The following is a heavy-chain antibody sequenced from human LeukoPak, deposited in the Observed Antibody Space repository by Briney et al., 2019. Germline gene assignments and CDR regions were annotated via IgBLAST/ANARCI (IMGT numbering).Heavy chain of an antibody. CDR3: ASVLRYFDWVPRV. CDR1: GGSFSGYY. V-gene: IGHV4-34*01. Sequence: SETLSLTCAVYGGSFSGYYWRWIRQPPGKGLEWRGEINYSGSTNHHPSLKSRVHISVDTSKSQFSLKLSSVTPAHTAVYYCASVLRYFDWVPRVWGQGTLVTVSS. D-gene: IGHD3-9*01. J-gene: IGHJ4*02. CDR2: INYSGST.